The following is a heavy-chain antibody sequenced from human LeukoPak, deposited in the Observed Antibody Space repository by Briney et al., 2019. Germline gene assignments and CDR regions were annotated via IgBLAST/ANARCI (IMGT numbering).Heavy chain of an antibody. Sequence: PGGSLRLSCAASGFTFSGYWMSWVRHTPEKGLEWVANIKQDGYEKYYVDSVKGRFTISRDNAKNSLYLQMNSLRADDTAIYYCARDKIVGPTTLDYWGQGTLVTVSS. CDR1: GFTFSGYW. CDR3: ARDKIVGPTTLDY. D-gene: IGHD1-26*01. CDR2: IKQDGYEK. J-gene: IGHJ4*02. V-gene: IGHV3-7*01.